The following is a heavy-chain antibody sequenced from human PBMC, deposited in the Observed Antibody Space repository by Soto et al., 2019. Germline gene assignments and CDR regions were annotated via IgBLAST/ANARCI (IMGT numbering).Heavy chain of an antibody. CDR3: AKAQNYGDYNWYFDL. V-gene: IGHV3-23*01. CDR1: GFTFSSYA. D-gene: IGHD4-17*01. Sequence: EVQLLESGGGLVQPGGSLRLSCAASGFTFSSYAMTWVRQAPGKGLEWVSAIRGSGGTTYYPGSVKGRFTISRDNSKNTLYLQMNSLRAEDTAVYYCAKAQNYGDYNWYFDLWGRGTLVTVSS. J-gene: IGHJ2*01. CDR2: IRGSGGTT.